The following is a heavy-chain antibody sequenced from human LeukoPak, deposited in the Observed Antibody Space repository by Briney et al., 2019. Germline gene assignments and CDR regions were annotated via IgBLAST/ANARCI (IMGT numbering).Heavy chain of an antibody. V-gene: IGHV4-38-2*02. CDR1: GYSITTGYY. D-gene: IGHD3-16*01. CDR2: IYHSGST. J-gene: IGHJ5*02. Sequence: SETLSLTCTVFGYSITTGYYWGWIRQPPGKGLEWIGSIYHSGSTFYNPSLKSRVTISVDTSKNQFSLKLSSVTAADTAMYYCARLGNWFDPWGQGTLVTVSS. CDR3: ARLGNWFDP.